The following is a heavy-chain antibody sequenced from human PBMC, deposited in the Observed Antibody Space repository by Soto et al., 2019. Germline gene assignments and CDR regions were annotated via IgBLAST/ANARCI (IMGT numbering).Heavy chain of an antibody. CDR1: GFTFSNAW. Sequence: PGGSLRLSCAASGFTFSNAWMSCVRQAPGKGLEWVGRIKSKTDVGTTDYAAPMKGRFTISRDDSKNTLYLQMNSLKTEDTAVYYCTVVSGPSDYWGQGTLVTVSS. J-gene: IGHJ4*02. V-gene: IGHV3-15*01. D-gene: IGHD2-15*01. CDR2: IKSKTDVGTT. CDR3: TVVSGPSDY.